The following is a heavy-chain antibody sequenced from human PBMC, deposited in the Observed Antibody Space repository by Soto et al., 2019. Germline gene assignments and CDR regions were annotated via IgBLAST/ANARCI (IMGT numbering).Heavy chain of an antibody. D-gene: IGHD6-13*01. CDR1: GGTFSSYA. Sequence: ASVKVSCKASGGTFSSYAISWVRQAPGQGLEWMGGIIPIFGTANYAQKFQGRVTITADESTSTAYMELSSLRSEDTAVYYCAREGGSSSWYYWFDPWGQGTLVTVSS. V-gene: IGHV1-69*13. J-gene: IGHJ5*02. CDR2: IIPIFGTA. CDR3: AREGGSSSWYYWFDP.